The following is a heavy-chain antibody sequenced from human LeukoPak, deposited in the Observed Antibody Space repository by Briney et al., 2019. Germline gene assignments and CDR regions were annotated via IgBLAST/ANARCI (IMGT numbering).Heavy chain of an antibody. CDR3: ARGALEWLRYDAFDI. V-gene: IGHV3-7*03. D-gene: IGHD5-12*01. CDR2: IKQDGSEK. Sequence: GGSLRLSCAASGFTFSSNWMSWVRQAPGKGLEWVANIKQDGSEKYYVDSVKGRFTISRDNAKNSLYLQMNSLRAEDTAVYYCARGALEWLRYDAFDIWGQGTMVTVSS. CDR1: GFTFSSNW. J-gene: IGHJ3*02.